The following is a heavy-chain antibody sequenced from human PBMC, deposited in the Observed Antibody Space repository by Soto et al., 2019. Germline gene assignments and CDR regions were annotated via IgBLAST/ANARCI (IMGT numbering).Heavy chain of an antibody. D-gene: IGHD3-3*01. J-gene: IGHJ4*02. CDR1: GYTFTTYT. V-gene: IGHV1-3*01. CDR2: INAGNGNT. Sequence: ASVKVSCKASGYTFTTYTMHWVRQAPGQRLEWMGWINAGNGNTKYSQKVQGRVSITRDTSASTAYMELSSPRSEDTAVYFCDFGSGDVFTRVYYFDYWGQGTLVTVSS. CDR3: DFGSGDVFTRVYYFDY.